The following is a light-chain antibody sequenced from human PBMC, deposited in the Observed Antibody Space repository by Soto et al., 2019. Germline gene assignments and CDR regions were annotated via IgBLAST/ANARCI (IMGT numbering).Light chain of an antibody. CDR3: QSYDSSLSGSNWV. V-gene: IGLV1-40*01. Sequence: QSVLTQPPSVSGAPGQRVTISCTGSSSNIGAGYDVPWYQQLPGTAPKLLIYANTNRPSGVPDRFSGSKSGTSASLAITGLQAEDEADYYCQSYDSSLSGSNWVFGGGTKLTVL. J-gene: IGLJ3*02. CDR2: ANT. CDR1: SSNIGAGYD.